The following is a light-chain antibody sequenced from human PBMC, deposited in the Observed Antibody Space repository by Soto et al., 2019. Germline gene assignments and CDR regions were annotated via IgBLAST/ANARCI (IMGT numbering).Light chain of an antibody. Sequence: QSALTQPPSASGSPGQSVTISCTGTSTDHYGSNYVSWYQQHPGKVPKLIIYEVTQRPSGVPDRFSGSKSGNTASLTVSGLQAEDEADYYYSSYAGRNLLLFGAGTKLTVL. CDR1: STDHYGSNY. CDR2: EVT. V-gene: IGLV2-8*01. J-gene: IGLJ1*01. CDR3: SSYAGRNLLL.